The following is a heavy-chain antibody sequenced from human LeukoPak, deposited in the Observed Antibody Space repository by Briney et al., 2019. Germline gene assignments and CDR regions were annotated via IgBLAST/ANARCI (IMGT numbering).Heavy chain of an antibody. CDR1: GGSTSSYY. Sequence: KPSETLSLTCTVSGGSTSSYYWSWIRQPPGKGLEWLGYIYYSGSTNYNPSLKSRVTISVDTSKNQFSLKLSSVTAADTAVYYCAREGVDILTGYPLSAFDIWGQGTMVTVSS. J-gene: IGHJ3*02. CDR3: AREGVDILTGYPLSAFDI. D-gene: IGHD3-9*01. V-gene: IGHV4-59*01. CDR2: IYYSGST.